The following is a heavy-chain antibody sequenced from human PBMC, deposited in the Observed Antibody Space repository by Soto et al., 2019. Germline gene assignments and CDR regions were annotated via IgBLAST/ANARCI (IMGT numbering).Heavy chain of an antibody. J-gene: IGHJ2*01. CDR2: FHPEDGRT. D-gene: IGHD3-10*01. CDR3: GTVGEEWYFDL. Sequence: QVQLVQSGAEVKKPGASVKVSCKISGYILSEVAIHWVRQAPGEGLEWMGVFHPEDGRTIYPQKFQGRVTVTEDRTTDTAYMERSSLRSEDTAVYYCGTVGEEWYFDLWGRGTLVTVSS. V-gene: IGHV1-24*01. CDR1: GYILSEVA.